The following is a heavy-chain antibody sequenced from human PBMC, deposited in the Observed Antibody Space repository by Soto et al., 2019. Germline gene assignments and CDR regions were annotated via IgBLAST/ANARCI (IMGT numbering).Heavy chain of an antibody. Sequence: EVQLVETGGGLIQPGGSLRLSCAASGFTVSSNYMSWVRQAPGKGLEWVSVIYSGGSTYYADSVKGRFTISRDNSKNTLYLQMNSLRAEDTAVYYCARGSAYGDYGFFDYWGQGTLVTVSS. V-gene: IGHV3-53*02. D-gene: IGHD4-17*01. CDR3: ARGSAYGDYGFFDY. J-gene: IGHJ4*02. CDR2: IYSGGST. CDR1: GFTVSSNY.